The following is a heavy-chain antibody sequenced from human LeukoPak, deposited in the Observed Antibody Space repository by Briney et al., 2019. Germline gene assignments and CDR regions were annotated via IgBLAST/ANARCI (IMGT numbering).Heavy chain of an antibody. CDR3: ARVGEYYDFWSGYLNWFDP. D-gene: IGHD3-3*01. V-gene: IGHV4-59*12. CDR1: GVSISSYY. CDR2: IYNSGST. J-gene: IGHJ5*02. Sequence: SETLSLTCTVSGVSISSYYWSWLRQPPGKGLEWIGYIYNSGSTNSNPSLKSRVTISVDTSKNQFSLKLSSVTAADTAVYYCARVGEYYDFWSGYLNWFDPWGQGTLVTVSS.